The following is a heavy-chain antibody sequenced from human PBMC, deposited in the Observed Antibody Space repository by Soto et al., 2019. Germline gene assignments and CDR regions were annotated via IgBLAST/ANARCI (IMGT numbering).Heavy chain of an antibody. V-gene: IGHV4-39*07. D-gene: IGHD3-22*01. J-gene: IGHJ5*02. CDR1: GDSVSSSSYY. CDR2: IYYSGST. Sequence: PSETLSLTCTVSGDSVSSSSYYWGWIRQPSGKGLEWIGSIYYSGSTKYNPSLKSRLTISVDTSKNQFSLKLSSVTAADTAVYYCARGYGGYSGSWGQGTQVTVSS. CDR3: ARGYGGYSGS.